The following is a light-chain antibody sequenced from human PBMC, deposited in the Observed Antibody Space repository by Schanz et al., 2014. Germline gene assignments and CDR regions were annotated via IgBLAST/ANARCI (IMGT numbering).Light chain of an antibody. CDR3: QQSYRTPFT. CDR1: QSVSSSY. Sequence: EIVLTQSPGTLSLSPGERATLSCRASQSVSSSYLAWYQQKPGQAPRLLIYGTSSRATGIPDRFSGSGSGTDFTLTISRLEPEDFAIYYCQQSYRTPFTFGQGTKLEIK. CDR2: GTS. J-gene: IGKJ2*01. V-gene: IGKV3-20*01.